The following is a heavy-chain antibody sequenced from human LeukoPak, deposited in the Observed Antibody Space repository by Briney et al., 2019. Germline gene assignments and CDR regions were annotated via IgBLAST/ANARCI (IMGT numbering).Heavy chain of an antibody. CDR1: GYSFTSYW. V-gene: IGHV5-51*01. D-gene: IGHD3-10*01. J-gene: IGHJ4*02. Sequence: GESLKISCKGSGYSFTSYWIGWVRQMPGKGLEWMGIIYPGDSDTRFSPSFQGQVTISADKSISTAYLQWSSLKASDTAMYYCARLGYYGSGSYGVYYFDYWGREPWSPSPQ. CDR2: IYPGDSDT. CDR3: ARLGYYGSGSYGVYYFDY.